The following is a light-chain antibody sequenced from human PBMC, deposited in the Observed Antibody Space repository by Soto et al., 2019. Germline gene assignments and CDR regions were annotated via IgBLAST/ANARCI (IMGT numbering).Light chain of an antibody. J-gene: IGKJ1*01. CDR3: TQTYSTPSTWT. Sequence: DIQMTQSPSSLSASVGDRVTITCRASQTISSYLNWYQQTPGRAPKLLIYAASSLQGGVPSRFSGSGSGTDFTLTISSLQPEDFATFYCTQTYSTPSTWTFGQGTKLEIK. CDR2: AAS. V-gene: IGKV1-39*01. CDR1: QTISSY.